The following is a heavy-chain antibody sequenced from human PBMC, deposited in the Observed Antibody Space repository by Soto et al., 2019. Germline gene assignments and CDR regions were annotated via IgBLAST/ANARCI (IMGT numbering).Heavy chain of an antibody. CDR2: ISGSGGST. V-gene: IGHV3-23*01. J-gene: IGHJ3*02. D-gene: IGHD3-3*01. CDR1: GFTFSSYA. CDR3: AKAMDFGVVILPNDAFDI. Sequence: EVQLLESGGGLVQPGGSLRLSCAASGFTFSSYAMSWVRQAPGKGLEWVSAISGSGGSTYYADSVKGRFTISRDNSKNTLYLQMNSLRAEDTAVYYCAKAMDFGVVILPNDAFDIWGQGTMVTVSS.